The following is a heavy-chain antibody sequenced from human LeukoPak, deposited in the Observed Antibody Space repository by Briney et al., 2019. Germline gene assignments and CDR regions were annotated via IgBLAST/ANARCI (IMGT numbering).Heavy chain of an antibody. CDR2: VIPSSGGT. CDR1: GYTFNVYY. V-gene: IGHV1-2*02. D-gene: IGHD2-15*01. J-gene: IGHJ3*02. Sequence: GASVKVSCKASGYTFNVYYIHWLRQAPGQGLEWMGWVIPSSGGTNYAQNFQDRVTMTRDTSISTAYMELSSLTYDDTAVYYCARGVLLQGRGAFDIWGQGAMVTVSS. CDR3: ARGVLLQGRGAFDI.